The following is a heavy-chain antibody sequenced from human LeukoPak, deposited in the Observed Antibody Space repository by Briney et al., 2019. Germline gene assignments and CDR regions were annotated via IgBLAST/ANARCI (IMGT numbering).Heavy chain of an antibody. CDR1: GGSISSHY. J-gene: IGHJ5*02. CDR3: ARELNDYTWFDP. Sequence: SETLSLTCTVSGGSISSHYWSWIRQPPGKGLEWIGYIYYSGSTNYNPSLKSRVTISVDTSKNQFSLKLSSVTAADTAVYYCARELNDYTWFDPWGQGTLVTVSS. D-gene: IGHD2-21*02. CDR2: IYYSGST. V-gene: IGHV4-59*11.